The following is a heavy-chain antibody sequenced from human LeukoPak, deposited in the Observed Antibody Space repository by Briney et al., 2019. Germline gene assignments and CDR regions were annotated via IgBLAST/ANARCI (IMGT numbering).Heavy chain of an antibody. J-gene: IGHJ4*02. Sequence: SETLSLTCAVYGGSFSGYYWSWIRQPPGKGLEWIGYIYYSGSTNYNPSLKSRVTISVDTSKNQFSLKLSSVTAADTAVYYCAREATLGGSYHFDYWGQGTLVTVSS. V-gene: IGHV4-59*01. CDR2: IYYSGST. D-gene: IGHD1-26*01. CDR1: GGSFSGYY. CDR3: AREATLGGSYHFDY.